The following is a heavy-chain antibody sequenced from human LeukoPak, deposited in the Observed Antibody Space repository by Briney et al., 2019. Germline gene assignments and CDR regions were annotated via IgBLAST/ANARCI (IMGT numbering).Heavy chain of an antibody. V-gene: IGHV3-74*01. CDR2: INSDGSGT. CDR1: GFTFSSYW. Sequence: PGGSLRLSCAASGFTFSSYWMHWVRQAPGKGLVWVSRINSDGSGTTYADSVKGRFTISRDNAKNTLYLQMNSLRAEDTAMYYCVRQYSYDSSGYYPWDYWGQGTLVTVSS. D-gene: IGHD3-22*01. J-gene: IGHJ4*02. CDR3: VRQYSYDSSGYYPWDY.